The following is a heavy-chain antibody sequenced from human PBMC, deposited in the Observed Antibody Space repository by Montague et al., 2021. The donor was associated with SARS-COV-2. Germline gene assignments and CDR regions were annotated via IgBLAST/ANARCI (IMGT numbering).Heavy chain of an antibody. Sequence: PVLVKPTQTLTLTCTLSGVSRNTRGMCVRWIRQPPGKALEWLARSDWDEDKYYNIFLKTRLTISKDTYKNQIVLTMTNMDAVDTGTYDCKWSPYDSFDRNGKDVWGQGTTVTVSS. V-gene: IGHV2-70*11. CDR1: GVSRNTRGMC. J-gene: IGHJ6*02. D-gene: IGHD2-8*01. CDR3: KWSPYDSFDRNGKDV. CDR2: SDWDEDK.